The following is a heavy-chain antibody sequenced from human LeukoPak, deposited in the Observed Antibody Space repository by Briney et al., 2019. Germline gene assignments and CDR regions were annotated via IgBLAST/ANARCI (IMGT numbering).Heavy chain of an antibody. D-gene: IGHD3-22*01. V-gene: IGHV3-21*01. J-gene: IGHJ4*02. Sequence: GGSLRLSCAAPGFTFSSYSMNWVRQAPGKGLEWVSSISSSSSYIYYADSAKGRFTISRDNAKNSLYLQMNSLRAEDTAVYYCARDRFYDSSGYYEDWGQGTLVTVSS. CDR3: ARDRFYDSSGYYED. CDR2: ISSSSSYI. CDR1: GFTFSSYS.